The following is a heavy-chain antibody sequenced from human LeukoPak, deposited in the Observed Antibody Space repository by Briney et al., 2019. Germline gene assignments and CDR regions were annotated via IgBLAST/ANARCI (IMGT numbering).Heavy chain of an antibody. CDR1: GGSISSSSYY. CDR2: IYYSGST. CDR3: ARRDSITMVRGVIMTFFDY. J-gene: IGHJ4*02. V-gene: IGHV4-39*01. Sequence: PSETLSLTCTVSGGSISSSSYYWGWIRQPPGKGLEWIGSIYYSGSTYYNPSLKSRVTISVDTSKNQFSLKLSSVTAADTAVYYCARRDSITMVRGVIMTFFDYWGQGTLVTVSS. D-gene: IGHD3-10*01.